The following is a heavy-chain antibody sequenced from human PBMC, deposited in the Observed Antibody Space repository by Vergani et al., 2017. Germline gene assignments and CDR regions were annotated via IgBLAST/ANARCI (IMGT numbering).Heavy chain of an antibody. CDR1: GYTFTGYY. Sequence: QVQLVQSGAEVKKPGASVKVSCKASGYTFTGYYMHWVRQAPGQGLEWMGWINPNSGGTNYAQKFQGRVTMTRDTSISTAYMELSSLRSEDTAVFYCARGGAKGGYYATNFDYWGQGTLVSVSS. CDR3: ARGGAKGGYYATNFDY. V-gene: IGHV1-2*02. CDR2: INPNSGGT. D-gene: IGHD1-26*01. J-gene: IGHJ4*02.